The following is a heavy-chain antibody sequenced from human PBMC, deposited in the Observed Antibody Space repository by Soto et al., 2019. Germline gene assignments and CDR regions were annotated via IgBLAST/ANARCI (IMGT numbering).Heavy chain of an antibody. V-gene: IGHV1-69*02. J-gene: IGHJ4*02. Sequence: QVQLVQSGAEVKKPGSSVMVSCKASGGTFSSYTISWVRQAPGQGLEWMGRIIPILGIANYAQKFQGRVTITADKSTSTAYMELSSLRSEDMAVYYCAIQTTEKSSFDYWGQGTLVTVSS. CDR1: GGTFSSYT. D-gene: IGHD4-17*01. CDR3: AIQTTEKSSFDY. CDR2: IIPILGIA.